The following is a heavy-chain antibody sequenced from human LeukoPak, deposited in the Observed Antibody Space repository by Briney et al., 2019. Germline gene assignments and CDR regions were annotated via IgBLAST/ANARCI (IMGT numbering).Heavy chain of an antibody. D-gene: IGHD3-9*01. CDR1: GFTFSDYY. J-gene: IGHJ3*02. V-gene: IGHV3-11*01. CDR3: ARGQASYYEILTGYYDAFDI. CDR2: ISSDDTTI. Sequence: GGSLGLSCAASGFTFSDYYMSWIRQAPGKGLEWVSYISSDDTTISYADSVKGRFTISRDNAKSSLYLQMDSLRAEDTAVYYCARGQASYYEILTGYYDAFDIWGQGTMVTVSS.